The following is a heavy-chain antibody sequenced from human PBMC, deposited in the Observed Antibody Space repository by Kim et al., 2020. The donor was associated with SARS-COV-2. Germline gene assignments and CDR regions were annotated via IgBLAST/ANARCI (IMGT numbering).Heavy chain of an antibody. D-gene: IGHD3-10*01. CDR1: GFTFTDYY. Sequence: ASVKVSCKASGFTFTDYYIHWVRQAPGQGLEWMGWINLRTGGAVYAQNFQGRVTVTSDTSINTAFMELSSLSSDDTAVYYCARVRGITSGRFYNFWGLGT. CDR2: INLRTGGA. V-gene: IGHV1-2*02. CDR3: ARVRGITSGRFYNF. J-gene: IGHJ4*02.